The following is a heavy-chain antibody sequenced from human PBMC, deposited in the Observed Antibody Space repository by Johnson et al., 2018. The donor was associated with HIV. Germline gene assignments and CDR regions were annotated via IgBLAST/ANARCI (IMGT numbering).Heavy chain of an antibody. J-gene: IGHJ3*02. CDR2: IWPDGSNK. Sequence: QVHLVESGGDVVQPGTSLRLSCEASGLILSGYGLHWVRQAPGKGLEWVALIWPDGSNKYYEDAVRGRFTTCRDTTKNTLYLQMNSLRAEDTAVYYCARECSSTRCAYGFDIWGQGTMVTVSS. D-gene: IGHD2-2*01. CDR1: GLILSGYG. V-gene: IGHV3-33*01. CDR3: ARECSSTRCAYGFDI.